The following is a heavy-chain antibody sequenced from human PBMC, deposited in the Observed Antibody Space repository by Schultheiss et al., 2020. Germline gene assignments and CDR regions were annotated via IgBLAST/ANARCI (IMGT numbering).Heavy chain of an antibody. J-gene: IGHJ6*02. D-gene: IGHD2-2*01. CDR3: ASDCSSTSCPEYYYGMDV. CDR2: IYHSGST. CDR1: GGSISSGGYS. Sequence: SETLSLTCAVSGGSISSGGYSWSWIRQPPGKGLEWIGYIYHSGSTYYNPSLKSRVTISVDRSKNQFSLKLSSVTAADTAVYYCASDCSSTSCPEYYYGMDVWGQGTTGTVSS. V-gene: IGHV4-30-2*01.